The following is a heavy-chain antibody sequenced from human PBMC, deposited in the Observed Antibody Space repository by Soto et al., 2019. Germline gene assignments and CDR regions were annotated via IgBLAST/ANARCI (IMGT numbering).Heavy chain of an antibody. J-gene: IGHJ6*02. D-gene: IGHD3-3*01. V-gene: IGHV5-51*01. Sequence: EVQLVQSGAEVKKPGESLKISCKGSGYSFTSYWIGWVRQMPGKGLEWMGIIYPGDSNTRYSPSLQGQVTISVDKSISIAYLQWSSLKATDTAMYYCARHAYDFWSGHPNPRYYYGMDVWGQGTTVTVSS. CDR3: ARHAYDFWSGHPNPRYYYGMDV. CDR2: IYPGDSNT. CDR1: GYSFTSYW.